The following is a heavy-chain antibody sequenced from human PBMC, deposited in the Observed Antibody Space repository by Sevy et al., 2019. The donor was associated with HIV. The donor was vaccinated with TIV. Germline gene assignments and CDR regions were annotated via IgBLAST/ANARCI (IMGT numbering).Heavy chain of an antibody. CDR2: ISYDGSNK. J-gene: IGHJ4*02. D-gene: IGHD3-22*01. CDR1: GFTFSSYA. V-gene: IGHV3-30-3*01. CDR3: ARTYYYDSSGYPGPYFDY. Sequence: GGSLRLSCAASGFTFSSYAMHWVRQAPGKGLEWVAVISYDGSNKYYADSVKGRFTISRDNSKNTLYLQMNSLRAEDRAVYYCARTYYYDSSGYPGPYFDYWGQGTLVTVSS.